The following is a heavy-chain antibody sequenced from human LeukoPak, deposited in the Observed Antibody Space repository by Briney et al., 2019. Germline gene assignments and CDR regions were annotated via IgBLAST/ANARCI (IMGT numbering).Heavy chain of an antibody. D-gene: IGHD5-18*01. J-gene: IGHJ4*02. Sequence: GGSLRLSCATSGFTFKNYAMNWVRQAPGKGLEWVSSISGDSSDIYYADSVMGRSTISRDNAKNSVYLQMNSLRAEDTAMYYCAKGREYSYAYSPYYFDYWGQGTLVTVSS. CDR2: ISGDSSDI. CDR3: AKGREYSYAYSPYYFDY. CDR1: GFTFKNYA. V-gene: IGHV3-21*01.